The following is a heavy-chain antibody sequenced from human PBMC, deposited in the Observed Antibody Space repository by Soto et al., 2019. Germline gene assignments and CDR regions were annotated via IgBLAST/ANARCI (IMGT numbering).Heavy chain of an antibody. CDR2: FDPEDGET. CDR1: GYTLTELS. CDR3: AADSGVVTAMYAFDI. D-gene: IGHD2-21*02. V-gene: IGHV1-24*01. Sequence: EASVKVSCKVSGYTLTELSMHWVRQAPGKGLEWMGGFDPEDGETIYAQKFQGRVTMTEDTSTDTAYMELSSLRSEDTAVYYCAADSGVVTAMYAFDIWGQGTMVTVSS. J-gene: IGHJ3*02.